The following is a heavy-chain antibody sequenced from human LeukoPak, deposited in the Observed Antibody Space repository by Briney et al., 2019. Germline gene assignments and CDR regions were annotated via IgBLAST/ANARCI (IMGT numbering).Heavy chain of an antibody. J-gene: IGHJ6*02. CDR1: GYTFTGYY. V-gene: IGHV1-2*02. CDR2: INPNSGGT. Sequence: ASVKVSCKASGYTFTGYYMHWVRQAPGQGLEWMGWINPNSGGTNYAQKFQGRVTMTRDTSISTAYMELSRLRSEDTAVYYCARGFTMVRGIPPYYYGMDVWGQGTTVTVSS. D-gene: IGHD3-10*01. CDR3: ARGFTMVRGIPPYYYGMDV.